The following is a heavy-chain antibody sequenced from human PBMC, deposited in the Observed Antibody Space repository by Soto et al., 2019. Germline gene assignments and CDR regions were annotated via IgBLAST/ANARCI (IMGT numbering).Heavy chain of an antibody. CDR2: ISSSSSYI. Sequence: GSLRLSCAASGFTFSSYSMNWVRQAPGKGLEWVSSISSSSSYIYYADSVKGRFTISRDNAKNSLYLQMNSLRAEDTAVYYCARDYLVIPHRVIDYWGQGTLVTVSS. V-gene: IGHV3-21*01. CDR3: ARDYLVIPHRVIDY. J-gene: IGHJ4*02. CDR1: GFTFSSYS. D-gene: IGHD2-15*01.